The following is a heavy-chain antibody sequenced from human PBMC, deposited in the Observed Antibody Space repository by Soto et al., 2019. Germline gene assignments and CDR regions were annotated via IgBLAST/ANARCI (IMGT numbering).Heavy chain of an antibody. CDR1: GFTFSDHH. D-gene: IGHD2-8*01. J-gene: IGHJ4*02. CDR3: ARLMGTSFDL. Sequence: EVQLVESGGGLVQPGGSLRLSCAASGFTFSDHHMDWVRQAPGKGLEWVGRARNKAHSYTTAYAASVKGRFTISRDDSKNSLSLQLNSRKTEGPAVYFCARLMGTSFDLWGQGTLVTLSS. V-gene: IGHV3-72*01. CDR2: ARNKAHSYTT.